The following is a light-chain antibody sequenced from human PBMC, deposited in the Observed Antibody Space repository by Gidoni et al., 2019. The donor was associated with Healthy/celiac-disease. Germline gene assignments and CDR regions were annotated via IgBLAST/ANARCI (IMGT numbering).Light chain of an antibody. CDR2: WAS. V-gene: IGKV4-1*01. CDR3: QQYYSTPT. J-gene: IGKJ1*01. Sequence: IVMTQSPDSLAVSLGERATINCKSSQSVLYSSNNKNYVAWYQQKPGQPTKLLIYWASTRESGVPDRFSGSGSGTDFTLTISSLQAEDVAVYYCQQYYSTPTFGQGTKVEIK. CDR1: QSVLYSSNNKNY.